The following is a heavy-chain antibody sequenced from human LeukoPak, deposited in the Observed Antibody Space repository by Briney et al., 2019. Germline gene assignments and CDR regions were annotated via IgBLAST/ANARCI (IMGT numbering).Heavy chain of an antibody. V-gene: IGHV4-38-2*02. J-gene: IGHJ5*02. D-gene: IGHD2-2*01. CDR1: GGSISSGYY. CDR2: IYHSGST. Sequence: PSETLSLTCTVSGGSISSGYYWGWIRQPPGKGLEWIGSIYHSGSTYYNPSLKSRVTISVDTSKNQFSLKLSSVTAADTAVYYCARIVPAAMRNWFDPWGQGTLVTVSS. CDR3: ARIVPAAMRNWFDP.